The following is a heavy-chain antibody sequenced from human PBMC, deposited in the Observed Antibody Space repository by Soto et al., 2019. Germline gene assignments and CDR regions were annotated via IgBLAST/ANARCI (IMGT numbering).Heavy chain of an antibody. V-gene: IGHV4-4*02. J-gene: IGHJ6*02. CDR1: AGSISTTNW. CDR2: IYHTGTT. D-gene: IGHD3-10*01. CDR3: ATSSGSAYGLDV. Sequence: NPSETLSLTCAVSAGSISTTNWYVWVRQPPGMGLEWIGEIYHTGTTTYNPSLKSRVTMSVDTSKNQFSLRLSFVTAADTAVYYCATSSGSAYGLDVWGPGATVTGSS.